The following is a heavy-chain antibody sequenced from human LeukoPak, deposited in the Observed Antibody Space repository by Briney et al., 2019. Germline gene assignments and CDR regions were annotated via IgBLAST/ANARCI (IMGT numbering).Heavy chain of an antibody. CDR3: AAVAQGVVLY. Sequence: AGGSLRLSCAASGFTFSSHWMNWVRQAPGKGLEWLAHIFNSGTPHYSPSLRSRLVMSIDASKSQLSLKMTSVTAADTALYYCAAVAQGVVLYWGQGTLVTVSS. D-gene: IGHD6-19*01. V-gene: IGHV4-4*09. CDR1: GFTFSSHW. CDR2: IFNSGTP. J-gene: IGHJ4*02.